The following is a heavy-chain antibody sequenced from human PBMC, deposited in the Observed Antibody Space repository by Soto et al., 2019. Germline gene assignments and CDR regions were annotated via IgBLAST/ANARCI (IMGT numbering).Heavy chain of an antibody. CDR2: IHAGNGNT. CDR3: ARELAGKFANYSSVMDV. CDR1: GYSFTSYA. Sequence: ASVNVSCKASGYSFTSYARHWVRRAPRQRLEWMGWIHAGNGNTKYSQKFLGRVTITRDTSASTAYMELSSLRSEDTAVYYCARELAGKFANYSSVMDVWGQAITVTVSS. V-gene: IGHV1-3*01. J-gene: IGHJ6*02. D-gene: IGHD6-19*01.